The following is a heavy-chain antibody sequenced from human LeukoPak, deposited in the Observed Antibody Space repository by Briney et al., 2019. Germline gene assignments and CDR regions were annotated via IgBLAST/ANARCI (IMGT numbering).Heavy chain of an antibody. CDR3: ARDQNAGYSSTQPDY. D-gene: IGHD6-13*01. V-gene: IGHV1-2*02. J-gene: IGHJ4*02. Sequence: GASVKVSCKASGYTFTGYFIHWVRQAPGQGLEWMGWINPNSGGTNYAQKFQGRVTITTDTSTSTAYMELRSLRSDDTAVYYCARDQNAGYSSTQPDYWGQGTLVTVSS. CDR1: GYTFTGYF. CDR2: INPNSGGT.